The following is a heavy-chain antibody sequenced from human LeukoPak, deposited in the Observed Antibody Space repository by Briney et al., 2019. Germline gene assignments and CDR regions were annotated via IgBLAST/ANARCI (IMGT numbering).Heavy chain of an antibody. Sequence: SETLSLTCAVYGGSFSGYYWSWVRQPPGKGLEWIGEINNSGSTKYKPSLKRRVTISVETCKKKSSLKRRSVTAADTAVYYCARVRESTTVVTSSLAYWGQGTLVTASS. CDR1: GGSFSGYY. J-gene: IGHJ4*02. CDR2: INNSGST. D-gene: IGHD4-23*01. V-gene: IGHV4-34*01. CDR3: ARVRESTTVVTSSLAY.